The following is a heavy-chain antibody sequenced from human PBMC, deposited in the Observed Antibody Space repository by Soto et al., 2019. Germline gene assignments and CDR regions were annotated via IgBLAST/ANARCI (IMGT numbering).Heavy chain of an antibody. V-gene: IGHV4-31*04. CDR2: TYYSGAT. Sequence: QVRLQESGPGLVRPSQTLSLTCTVSGGSISGGRYYWIWIRQRPGEGLEWLGYTYYSGATYYTPSLKSRVAISVDTSKDQFTLKVDSVTAADTAVYFCARQGYSSSSNIGYWGQGTLVTVSS. CDR3: ARQGYSSSSNIGY. J-gene: IGHJ4*02. CDR1: GGSISGGRYY. D-gene: IGHD6-6*01.